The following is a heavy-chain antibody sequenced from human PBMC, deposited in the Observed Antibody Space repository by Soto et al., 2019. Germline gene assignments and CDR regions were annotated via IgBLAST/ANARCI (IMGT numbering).Heavy chain of an antibody. Sequence: SSETLSLTYTVSGGSISSYYWSWIRQPPGKGLEWIGYIYYSGSTNYNHTLKSRVTISVDTSKNQFSLQLSPVTAAATAVYYCQRHYPPVEQQLGPWFGPWGQGTLVTVSS. V-gene: IGHV4-59*08. CDR1: GGSISSYY. J-gene: IGHJ5*01. CDR2: IYYSGST. D-gene: IGHD6-13*01. CDR3: QRHYPPVEQQLGPWFGP.